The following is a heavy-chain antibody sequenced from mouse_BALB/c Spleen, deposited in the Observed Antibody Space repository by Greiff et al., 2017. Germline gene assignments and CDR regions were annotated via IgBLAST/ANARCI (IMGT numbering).Heavy chain of an antibody. Sequence: VQLQQSGAELARPGASVKMSCKASGYTFTSYTMHWVKQRPGQGLEWIGYINPSSGYTNYNQKFKDKATLTADKSSSTAYMQRSSLTSEDSAVYYCARLTTVVAPDYWGQGTTLTVSS. J-gene: IGHJ2*01. CDR2: INPSSGYT. CDR3: ARLTTVVAPDY. CDR1: GYTFTSYT. V-gene: IGHV1-4*01. D-gene: IGHD1-1*01.